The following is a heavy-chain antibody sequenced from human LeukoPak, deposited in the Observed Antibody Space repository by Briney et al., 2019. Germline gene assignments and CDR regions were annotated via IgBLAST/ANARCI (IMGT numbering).Heavy chain of an antibody. CDR1: GYTFTTYG. CDR3: ARDRDGSYQGDYFDY. V-gene: IGHV1-18*01. Sequence: ASVKVSCKSSGYTFTTYGISWMRQAPGQSLEWMGWISPYNSNTKYAQKLQGRVTMTTDTSTNTAYMAVRSLRSDDTAVYYWARDRDGSYQGDYFDYWGQGTLVTVSS. CDR2: ISPYNSNT. D-gene: IGHD1-26*01. J-gene: IGHJ4*02.